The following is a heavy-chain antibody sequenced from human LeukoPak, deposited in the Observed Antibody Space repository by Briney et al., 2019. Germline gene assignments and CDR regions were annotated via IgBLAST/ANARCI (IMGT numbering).Heavy chain of an antibody. CDR2: IKQDGSEK. J-gene: IGHJ4*02. CDR3: ARDSKEYYYDSSGYGLGFDY. CDR1: GFTFSSYW. Sequence: PGGSLRLSCAASGFTFSSYWMSWVRQAPGKGLEWVANIKQDGSEKYYVDSVKGRFTISRDNAKNSLYLQMNSLRAEDTAVYYCARDSKEYYYDSSGYGLGFDYXGQGTLVTVSS. V-gene: IGHV3-7*01. D-gene: IGHD3-22*01.